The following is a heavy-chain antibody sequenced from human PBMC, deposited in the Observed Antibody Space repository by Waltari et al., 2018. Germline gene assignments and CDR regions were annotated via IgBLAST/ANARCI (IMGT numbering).Heavy chain of an antibody. CDR2: IYTSGST. CDR3: ERGAIAVAGTRIFDY. Sequence: QVQLQESGPGLVKPSQTLSLTCTVSGGSISSGSYYWSWIRQPAGMGLAWIGRIYTSGSTNYNPSLKSRVTISVDTAKNQFSLKLRSVSAADTAVDYCERGAIAVAGTRIFDYWGQGTLVTVSS. CDR1: GGSISSGSYY. V-gene: IGHV4-61*02. J-gene: IGHJ4*02. D-gene: IGHD6-19*01.